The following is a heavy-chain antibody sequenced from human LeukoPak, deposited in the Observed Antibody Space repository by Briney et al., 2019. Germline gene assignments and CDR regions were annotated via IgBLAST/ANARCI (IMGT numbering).Heavy chain of an antibody. CDR3: ARVGSSALFDY. J-gene: IGHJ4*02. CDR2: IYYSGSI. V-gene: IGHV4-30-4*01. D-gene: IGHD2-2*01. CDR1: GGSISSGDYY. Sequence: PSQTLSLTCTVSGGSISSGDYYWRWIRQPPGKGLEWIGYIYYSGSIYYNPSLKSRVTISVDTSKNQFSLKLSSVTAADTAVYYCARVGSSALFDYWGQGTLVTVSS.